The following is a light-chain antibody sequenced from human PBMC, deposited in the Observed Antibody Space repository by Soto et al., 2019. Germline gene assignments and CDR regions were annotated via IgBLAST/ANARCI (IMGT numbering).Light chain of an antibody. Sequence: QSVLTQPASVSGSPGQSITISCTGTSSDVGGYNYVSWYQQHPGKAPKLMIYNVSNRPSGVSNRFSGSKSGNTASLTISGLQAEDEADYYCSSYTNSNAAVFGGGTQLTV. J-gene: IGLJ7*01. CDR2: NVS. V-gene: IGLV2-14*01. CDR1: SSDVGGYNY. CDR3: SSYTNSNAAV.